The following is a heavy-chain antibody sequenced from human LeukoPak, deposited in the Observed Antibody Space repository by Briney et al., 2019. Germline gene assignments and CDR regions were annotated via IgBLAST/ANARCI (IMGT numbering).Heavy chain of an antibody. J-gene: IGHJ6*02. V-gene: IGHV1-2*02. CDR3: ARAHCSGGSCFLYYYYGMDV. CDR2: INPNSGGT. CDR1: GYTFTGYY. D-gene: IGHD2-15*01. Sequence: ASVKVSCKASGYTFTGYYMHWVRQAPGQGLEWMGWINPNSGGTNYAQKFQGRVTMTRDTSISTAYMELSRLRSDDTAVYYCARAHCSGGSCFLYYYYGMDVWGQGTTVTVSS.